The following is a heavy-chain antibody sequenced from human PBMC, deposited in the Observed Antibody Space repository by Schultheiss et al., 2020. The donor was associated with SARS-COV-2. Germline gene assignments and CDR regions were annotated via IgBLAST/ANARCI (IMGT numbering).Heavy chain of an antibody. D-gene: IGHD6-13*01. CDR3: AREGIAAAYGMDV. CDR2: IDYSGST. V-gene: IGHV4-59*06. Sequence: SETLSLTCTVSGASMSTHYWTWIRQPPGKGLEWIGYIDYSGSTYYNPSLKSRVTISVDTSKNQFSLKLSSVTAADTAVYYCAREGIAAAYGMDVWGQGTTVTVSS. J-gene: IGHJ6*02. CDR1: GASMSTHY.